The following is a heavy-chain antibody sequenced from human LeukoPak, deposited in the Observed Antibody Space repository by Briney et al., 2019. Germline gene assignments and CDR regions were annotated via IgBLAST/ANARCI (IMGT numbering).Heavy chain of an antibody. Sequence: EINHSGSTNYNPSLKSRVTISVDTSKNPFSLKLSSVTAADTAVYYCARGRSHYGSGSYFFDYWGQGTLVTVSS. D-gene: IGHD3-10*01. V-gene: IGHV4-34*01. CDR2: INHSGST. CDR3: ARGRSHYGSGSYFFDY. J-gene: IGHJ4*02.